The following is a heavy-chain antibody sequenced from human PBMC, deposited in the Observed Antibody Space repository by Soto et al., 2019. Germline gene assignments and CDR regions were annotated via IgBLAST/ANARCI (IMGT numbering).Heavy chain of an antibody. CDR3: ARATRGTYYYGSGSKYYYGMDV. CDR1: GYTFTSYG. V-gene: IGHV1-18*01. CDR2: ISAYNGNT. Sequence: QVQLVQSGAEVKKPGASVKVSCKASGYTFTSYGISWVRQAPGQGLEWMGWISAYNGNTNYAQKLQGRVTMTTDTSTSTANMELRGLRSDDTAVYYCARATRGTYYYGSGSKYYYGMDVWGQGTTVTVSS. J-gene: IGHJ6*02. D-gene: IGHD3-10*01.